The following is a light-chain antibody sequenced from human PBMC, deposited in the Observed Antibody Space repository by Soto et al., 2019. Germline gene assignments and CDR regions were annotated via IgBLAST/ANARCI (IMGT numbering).Light chain of an antibody. V-gene: IGKV3-20*01. CDR1: QSVSSSY. CDR3: QQYGSSPTYT. J-gene: IGKJ2*01. Sequence: EIVLTQSPGTLSLSPGERATLSCRASQSVSSSYLAWYQQKPGQPPRLLIYGASSRATGIPDRFSGSRSGTDFTLTISSLEPEDFSVYYCQQYGSSPTYTFGQGTKLEIK. CDR2: GAS.